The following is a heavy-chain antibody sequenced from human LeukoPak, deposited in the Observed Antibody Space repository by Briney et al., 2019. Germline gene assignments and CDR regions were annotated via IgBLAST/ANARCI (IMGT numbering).Heavy chain of an antibody. CDR2: ISGSDSGT. D-gene: IGHD2-8*02. CDR3: AKCMSGTGVCLNFDS. CDR1: GFTFSTYA. Sequence: GGSLRLFCEASGFTFSTYAMSWVRQPPGKGLRWVSGISGSDSGTYYTDSVKGRFTISRDNSKNTVYLEIDNLRAEDTAVYYCAKCMSGTGVCLNFDSWGQGILVTVSS. V-gene: IGHV3-23*01. J-gene: IGHJ4*02.